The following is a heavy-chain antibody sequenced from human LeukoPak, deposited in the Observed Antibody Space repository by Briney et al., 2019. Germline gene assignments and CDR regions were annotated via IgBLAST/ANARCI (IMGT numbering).Heavy chain of an antibody. Sequence: SETLSLTCTVSGGAISSYYWSWVRQTPGKGLEWIGYIYYSGSTNYNPSLKSRVTISVDTSKNQFSLKLSSVTAADTAVYYCARHDHYYDILTGYRSDAFDIWGQGTMVTVSS. D-gene: IGHD3-9*01. J-gene: IGHJ3*02. CDR2: IYYSGST. V-gene: IGHV4-59*08. CDR1: GGAISSYY. CDR3: ARHDHYYDILTGYRSDAFDI.